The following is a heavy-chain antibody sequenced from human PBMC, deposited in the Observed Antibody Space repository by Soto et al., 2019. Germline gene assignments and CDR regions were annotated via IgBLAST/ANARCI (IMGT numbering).Heavy chain of an antibody. CDR1: GYSFTSYW. V-gene: IGHV5-10-1*01. J-gene: IGHJ6*02. CDR3: ARRSCSGGSCLYYYYGMDV. D-gene: IGHD2-15*01. Sequence: LGESLKISCKGSGYSFTSYWISWVRQMPGKGLEWMGRIDPSDSYTNYSPSFQGHVTISADKSISTAYLQWSSLKASDTAMYYCARRSCSGGSCLYYYYGMDVWGQGTTVTVSS. CDR2: IDPSDSYT.